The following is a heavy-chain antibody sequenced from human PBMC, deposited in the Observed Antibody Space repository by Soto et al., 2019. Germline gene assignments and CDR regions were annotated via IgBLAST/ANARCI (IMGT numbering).Heavy chain of an antibody. J-gene: IGHJ6*02. CDR2: ISWNSGSI. V-gene: IGHV3-9*01. Sequence: EVQLVESGGGLVQPGRSLRLSCAASGFTFDDYAMHWVRQAPGKGLEWVSGISWNSGSIGYADSVKGRFTISRDNAKNSRYLQMNCLRAEDTALYYCAKGYCSSTSCPYYYYYYGMDVWGQGTTVTVSS. CDR3: AKGYCSSTSCPYYYYYYGMDV. D-gene: IGHD2-2*01. CDR1: GFTFDDYA.